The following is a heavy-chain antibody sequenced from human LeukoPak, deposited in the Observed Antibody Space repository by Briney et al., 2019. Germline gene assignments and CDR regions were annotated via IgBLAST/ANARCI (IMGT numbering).Heavy chain of an antibody. J-gene: IGHJ4*02. V-gene: IGHV3-7*01. CDR1: GFTFSSFR. CDR2: IKQDGSEK. Sequence: GGLRLSCAASGFTFSSFRMSWVRQAPGKGLEWVANIKQDGSEKYYVDSVKGRFTISRDNAKNSLYLQMNSLRAEDTAVYYCARSRTVPKSIAARSAYYFDYWGQGTLVTVSS. CDR3: ARSRTVPKSIAARSAYYFDY. D-gene: IGHD6-6*01.